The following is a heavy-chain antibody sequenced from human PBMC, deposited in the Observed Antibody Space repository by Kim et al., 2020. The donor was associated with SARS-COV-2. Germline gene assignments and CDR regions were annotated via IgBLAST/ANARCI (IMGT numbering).Heavy chain of an antibody. J-gene: IGHJ4*02. CDR3: AKALGGDDS. Sequence: ASVKVSCKASGYTFTNYYIHWVRQAPGQGLEWMGILSPSAGSTSYAHKFQGRLTMTSDTSTRTAYMELTGLRSDDTAVYYCAKALGGDDSWGQGTLVTVSS. CDR2: LSPSAGST. V-gene: IGHV1-46*01. CDR1: GYTFTNYY. D-gene: IGHD2-15*01.